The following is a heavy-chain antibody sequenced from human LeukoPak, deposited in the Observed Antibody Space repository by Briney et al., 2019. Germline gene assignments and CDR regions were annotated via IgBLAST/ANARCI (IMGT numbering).Heavy chain of an antibody. D-gene: IGHD5-18*01. CDR2: ISSSGSII. CDR1: GFTFSDYY. J-gene: IGHJ1*01. Sequence: PGGSLRLSCAASGFTFSDYYMSWIRQAPGKGLEWVSYISSSGSIIYYADSVKGRFTISRDNAKNSPYLQMNSLRAEDTAVYYCARGVDTAMVTFIFQHWGQGTLVTVSS. CDR3: ARGVDTAMVTFIFQH. V-gene: IGHV3-11*01.